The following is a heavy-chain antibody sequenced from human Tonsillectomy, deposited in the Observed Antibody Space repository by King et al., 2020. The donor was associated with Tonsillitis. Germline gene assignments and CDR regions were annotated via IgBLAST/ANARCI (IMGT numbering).Heavy chain of an antibody. Sequence: DVQLVESGGGLVQPGGSLRLSCAASGFTFSSYAMSWVRQGPGKGLEWVSFIYNGGSSTDYADSVKGRFTISRDNSKNTLYLRMNSLRAEDTAVYYCAKSLDYYDSGSFDYWGQGTLVTVSS. V-gene: IGHV3-23*03. CDR1: GFTFSSYA. CDR2: IYNGGSST. J-gene: IGHJ4*01. CDR3: AKSLDYYDSGSFDY. D-gene: IGHD3-10*01.